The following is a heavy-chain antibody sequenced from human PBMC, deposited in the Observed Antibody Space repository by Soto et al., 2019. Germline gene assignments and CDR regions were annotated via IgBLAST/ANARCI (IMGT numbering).Heavy chain of an antibody. CDR2: IDGSGTTK. CDR1: GFTFNDFE. D-gene: IGHD3-10*01. CDR3: ARGFGRFNY. V-gene: IGHV3-48*03. J-gene: IGHJ4*02. Sequence: EVQLLESGGGLVQPGGSLRLSCGVSGFTFNDFEMNWVRQAPGKGLEWLAYIDGSGTTKKYADSVRGRFTISRDNPNHSLFLQMSSLSAADTAIYYCARGFGRFNYWGQRTLVSVSS.